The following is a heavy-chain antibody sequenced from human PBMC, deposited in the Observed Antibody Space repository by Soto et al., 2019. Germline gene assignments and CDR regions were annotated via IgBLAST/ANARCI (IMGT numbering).Heavy chain of an antibody. CDR3: VHSRFGGDCLQSYSSHYYYGMDI. Sequence: SGPTLVNPTQTLTLTCTFSGFSLSTGGMGVGWIRQPPGKALEWLALIYWDGDRRYRPSLMSRLTIAKDTSKNQVVLTMTNMDPVDTATYYCVHSRFGGDCLQSYSSHYYYGMDIWGQGTTVTVSS. CDR2: IYWDGDR. D-gene: IGHD2-21*02. V-gene: IGHV2-5*02. CDR1: GFSLSTGGMG. J-gene: IGHJ6*02.